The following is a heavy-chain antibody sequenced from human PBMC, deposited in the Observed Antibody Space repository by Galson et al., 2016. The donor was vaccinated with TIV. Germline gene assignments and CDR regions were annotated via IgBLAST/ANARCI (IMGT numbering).Heavy chain of an antibody. Sequence: SLRLSCATSGFTFSSYGIHWVRQAPGKGLEWVAFIRYDGSNKYYADSVKGRFTISRDNSKNTVYLQMNGLRAEDTALYCCAKDSTTTLYYRDVWGKGTTVPV. V-gene: IGHV3-30*02. CDR1: GFTFSSYG. CDR3: AKDSTTTLYYRDV. J-gene: IGHJ6*03. D-gene: IGHD4-17*01. CDR2: IRYDGSNK.